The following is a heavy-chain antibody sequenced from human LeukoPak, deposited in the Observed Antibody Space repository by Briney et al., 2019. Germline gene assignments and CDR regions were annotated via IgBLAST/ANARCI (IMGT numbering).Heavy chain of an antibody. Sequence: GGSLRLSCAASGFTFSDYYMSWIRQAPGKGLEWVSYISGTGSTKYYADSVQGRFTISRDNAKNSLYLQTNSLRAEDTAVYYCARVPTPVTYTDYWGLGTLVTVSS. CDR3: ARVPTPVTYTDY. D-gene: IGHD4-17*01. CDR2: ISGTGSTK. CDR1: GFTFSDYY. V-gene: IGHV3-11*01. J-gene: IGHJ4*02.